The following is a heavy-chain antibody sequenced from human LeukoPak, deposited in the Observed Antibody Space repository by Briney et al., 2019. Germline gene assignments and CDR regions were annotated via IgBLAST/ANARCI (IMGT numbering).Heavy chain of an antibody. D-gene: IGHD3/OR15-3a*01. CDR3: TTEDF. CDR2: VKTNAEGGTI. V-gene: IGHV3-15*01. J-gene: IGHJ3*01. CDR1: GFTYSTVW. Sequence: PGGSLRLSCVGSGFTYSTVWMIWVRQAPGKGMEWVGRVKTNAEGGTIDYAAPVKGRFTIRRYDSRNRVRVEMNSLKIEDTAVHYWTTEDFWGQGTLVTVSS.